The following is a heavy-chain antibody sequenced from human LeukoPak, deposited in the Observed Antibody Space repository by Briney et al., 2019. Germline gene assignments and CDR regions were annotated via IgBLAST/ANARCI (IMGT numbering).Heavy chain of an antibody. CDR3: ARDVPYCSGGSCYVDAFDI. Sequence: SETLSLTCAVYGGSFSGYYWSWIRQPPGKGLEWIGEINHSGSTNYNPSLKSRVTISVDTSKNQFSLKLSSVTAADTAVYCCARDVPYCSGGSCYVDAFDIWGQGTMVTVSS. D-gene: IGHD2-15*01. CDR2: INHSGST. V-gene: IGHV4-34*01. J-gene: IGHJ3*02. CDR1: GGSFSGYY.